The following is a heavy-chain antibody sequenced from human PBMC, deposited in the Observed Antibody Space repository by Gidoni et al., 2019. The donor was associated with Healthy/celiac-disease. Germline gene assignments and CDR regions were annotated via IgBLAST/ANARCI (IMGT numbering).Heavy chain of an antibody. CDR1: GVTVGDYA. Sequence: EVQLVESGGGLVQPGRALRLSCTASGVTVGDYARRWFRQAPGKGLGWVGFIRSKAYGVTTEYAASVKGRFTISRDDSKSIAYLQMNSLKTEDTAVYYCTRASERTTVTHGDAFDIWVQVTMVTVSS. J-gene: IGHJ3*02. V-gene: IGHV3-49*03. CDR3: TRASERTTVTHGDAFDI. D-gene: IGHD4-17*01. CDR2: IRSKAYGVTT.